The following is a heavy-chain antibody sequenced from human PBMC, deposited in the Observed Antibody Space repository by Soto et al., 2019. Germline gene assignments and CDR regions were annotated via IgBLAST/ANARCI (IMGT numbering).Heavy chain of an antibody. D-gene: IGHD5-12*01. CDR1: GFTFDDYA. V-gene: IGHV3-9*01. CDR2: ISWNSGSI. CDR3: AKGKSGGYRGLYYYGMDV. Sequence: PGGVLRLSCAASGFTFDDYAMHWVRQAPGKGLEWVSGISWNSGSIGYADSVKGRFTISRDNAKNSLYLQMNSLRAEDTALYYCAKGKSGGYRGLYYYGMDVWGQGTTVTVSS. J-gene: IGHJ6*02.